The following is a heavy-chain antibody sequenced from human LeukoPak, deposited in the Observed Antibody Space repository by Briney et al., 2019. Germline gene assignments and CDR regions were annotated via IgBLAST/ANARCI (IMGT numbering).Heavy chain of an antibody. V-gene: IGHV3-23*01. J-gene: IGHJ4*02. CDR2: VSSSGRYT. D-gene: IGHD5-12*01. Sequence: GGSLRLSCAVSGFTPSTYAMSWVRQAPGKGLEWVSTVSSSGRYTFYADSVTGRFTISRDNPKNTVYLQMNSLAIEDTAIYYCAKNRWGSVATPDSWGQGTVVTVSS. CDR1: GFTPSTYA. CDR3: AKNRWGSVATPDS.